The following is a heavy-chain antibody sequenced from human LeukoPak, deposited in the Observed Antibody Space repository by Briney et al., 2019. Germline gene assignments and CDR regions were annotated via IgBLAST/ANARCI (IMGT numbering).Heavy chain of an antibody. CDR3: ARGFNWYSSSWYPNWFDP. J-gene: IGHJ5*02. Sequence: ASVKVSCKASGYTFTSYDINWVRPATGQGLEWMGWMNPNSGNTGYAQKFQGRVTMTRNTSISTAYMELSSLRSEDTAVYYCARGFNWYSSSWYPNWFDPWGQGTLVTVSS. CDR2: MNPNSGNT. CDR1: GYTFTSYD. D-gene: IGHD6-13*01. V-gene: IGHV1-8*01.